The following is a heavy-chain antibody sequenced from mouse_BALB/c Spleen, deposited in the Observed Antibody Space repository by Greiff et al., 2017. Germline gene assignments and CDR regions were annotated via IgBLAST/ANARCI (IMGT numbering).Heavy chain of an antibody. CDR1: GFAFSSYD. D-gene: IGHD2-10*02. CDR2: ISSGGGST. V-gene: IGHV5-12-1*01. J-gene: IGHJ4*01. CDR3: ARQTYGTMDY. Sequence: EVHLVESGGGLVKPGGSLKLSCAASGFAFSSYDMSWVRQTPEKRLEWVAYISSGGGSTYYPDTVKGRFTISRDNAKNTLYLQMSSLKSEDTAMYYCARQTYGTMDYWGQGTSVTVSS.